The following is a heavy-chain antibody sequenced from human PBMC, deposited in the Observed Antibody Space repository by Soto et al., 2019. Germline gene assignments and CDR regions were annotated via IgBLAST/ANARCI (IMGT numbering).Heavy chain of an antibody. D-gene: IGHD3-10*01. V-gene: IGHV3-23*01. J-gene: IGHJ5*02. CDR2: ISGSGGST. CDR3: AKDKFYGAGAPVCGWFDP. CDR1: GFTFSSYA. Sequence: EVQLLESGGGLVQPGGSLRLSCAASGFTFSSYAMSWVRQAPGKGLEWVSAISGSGGSTYYADSVKGRFTISRDNSKNRLDLQMNSLRAEDTAVYYCAKDKFYGAGAPVCGWFDPWGQGTLVTVSS.